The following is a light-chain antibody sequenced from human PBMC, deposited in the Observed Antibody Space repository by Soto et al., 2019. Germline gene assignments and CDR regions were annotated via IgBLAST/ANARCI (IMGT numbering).Light chain of an antibody. CDR1: QSVSSNY. CDR3: QHYGSSLSIT. Sequence: ESMLPQSPGTLSLSPGERATLSCRASQSVSSNYLAWYQHKPGQAPRLLIYGASSRATGIPDRFSGSGSGTDSTLTISRLEPEDFAVYYCQHYGSSLSITFGQGTRLEIK. CDR2: GAS. V-gene: IGKV3-20*01. J-gene: IGKJ5*01.